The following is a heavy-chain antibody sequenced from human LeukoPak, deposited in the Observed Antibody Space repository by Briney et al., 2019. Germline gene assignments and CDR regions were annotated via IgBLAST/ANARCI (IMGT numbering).Heavy chain of an antibody. V-gene: IGHV1-69*13. CDR1: GGTFSCYA. J-gene: IGHJ1*01. Sequence: ASVKASCKASGGTFSCYAISWVRQAPGQGLEWMGGIIPIFGTANYAQKFQGRVTITADESTSTAYMELSSLRSEDTAVYYCARANFTGYSSSPPAEYFQHWGQGTLVTVSS. CDR3: ARANFTGYSSSPPAEYFQH. D-gene: IGHD6-13*01. CDR2: IIPIFGTA.